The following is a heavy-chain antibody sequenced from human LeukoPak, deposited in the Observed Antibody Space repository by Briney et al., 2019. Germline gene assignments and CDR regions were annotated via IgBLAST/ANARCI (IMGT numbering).Heavy chain of an antibody. Sequence: SETLSLTCTVSGGSISSHYWSWIRQPPGEGLEWIGYIYYSGSTNYNPSLKSRVTISVDTSKNQFSLKLSSVTAADTAVYYCARWSSSSGAFDIWGQGTMVTVSS. J-gene: IGHJ3*02. CDR3: ARWSSSSGAFDI. CDR2: IYYSGST. V-gene: IGHV4-59*11. D-gene: IGHD6-6*01. CDR1: GGSISSHY.